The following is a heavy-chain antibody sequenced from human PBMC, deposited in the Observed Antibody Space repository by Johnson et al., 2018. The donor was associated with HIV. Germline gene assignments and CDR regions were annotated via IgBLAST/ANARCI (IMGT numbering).Heavy chain of an antibody. V-gene: IGHV3-23*04. CDR1: GFPFTTYT. D-gene: IGHD3-16*01. Sequence: VQLVESGGGVVQPGRSLRLFCAVSGFPFTTYTIHWVRQAPGKGLEWVSAISGSGGSTYYADSVTGRFTISRDNSKNTLYLQMNSLRAEDTAVYYCATPRGRSPHAFDIWGQGTMVTVSS. CDR3: ATPRGRSPHAFDI. CDR2: ISGSGGST. J-gene: IGHJ3*02.